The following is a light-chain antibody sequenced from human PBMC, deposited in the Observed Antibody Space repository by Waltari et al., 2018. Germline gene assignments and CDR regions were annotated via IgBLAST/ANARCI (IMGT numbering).Light chain of an antibody. V-gene: IGKV3-20*01. CDR1: QSVTSIS. CDR2: GTS. Sequence: VLTPSPGTLSLSPGERPTLSCRASQSVTSISLTWYQQKLGQAPRLLIYGTSSSATAIPDRFSGSGSVTDFTLTISRLEPEDFAVYYCQQYDGEVVTFGGGTKVEI. CDR3: QQYDGEVVT. J-gene: IGKJ4*01.